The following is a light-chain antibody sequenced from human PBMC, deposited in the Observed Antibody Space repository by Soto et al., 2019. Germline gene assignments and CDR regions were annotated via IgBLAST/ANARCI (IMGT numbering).Light chain of an antibody. J-gene: IGKJ1*01. CDR2: WAS. Sequence: DIVMTQSPDSLAVSLGERATINCKSSQSVLYSSNNKNYLAWYQRKPGQPPKLLIYWASTRESGVPDRFSGSGSGTDFTLTISSLQAEDVAVYHCQQYYSTPSTFGQGTKEEIK. CDR3: QQYYSTPST. CDR1: QSVLYSSNNKNY. V-gene: IGKV4-1*01.